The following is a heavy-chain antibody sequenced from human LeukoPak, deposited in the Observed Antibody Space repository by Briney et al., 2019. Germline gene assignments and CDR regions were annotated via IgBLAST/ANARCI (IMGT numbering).Heavy chain of an antibody. V-gene: IGHV3-9*01. Sequence: GGSLRLSCAASGFTFDDYAMHWVRQAPGKGLEWASGISWNSGSIGYADSAKGRFTISRDNAKNSLYLQMNSLRAEDTALYYCAKGAYSGTPQTDFDYWGQGTLVTVSS. CDR1: GFTFDDYA. CDR3: AKGAYSGTPQTDFDY. CDR2: ISWNSGSI. J-gene: IGHJ4*02. D-gene: IGHD1-26*01.